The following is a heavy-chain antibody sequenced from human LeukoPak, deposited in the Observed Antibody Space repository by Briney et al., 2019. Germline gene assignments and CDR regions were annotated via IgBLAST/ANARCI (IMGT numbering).Heavy chain of an antibody. CDR2: ISSGSRTI. Sequence: GGSLRLSCAASGFTFSGYSMNLVRQAPGKGLEWLSYISSGSRTIFYGDSAKSRFIISRDNAKNSLYLLMNSLRADDTAVYYCARESITGDRDFDYWGQGTLITVSS. D-gene: IGHD7-27*01. J-gene: IGHJ4*02. CDR1: GFTFSGYS. V-gene: IGHV3-48*01. CDR3: ARESITGDRDFDY.